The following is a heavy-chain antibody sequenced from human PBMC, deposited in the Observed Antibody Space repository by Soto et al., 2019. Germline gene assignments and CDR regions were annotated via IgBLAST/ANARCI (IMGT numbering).Heavy chain of an antibody. CDR1: GFTFSSYS. CDR3: ARVALTLAVADNVV. J-gene: IGHJ4*02. V-gene: IGHV3-21*01. Sequence: GGSLRLSCAASGFTFSSYSMNWVRQAPGKGLEWVSSISSSSSYIYYADSVKGRFTISRDNAKNSLYLQMNSLRAEDTAVYYCARVALTLAVADNVVWGQGTLVTVSS. CDR2: ISSSSSYI. D-gene: IGHD2-15*01.